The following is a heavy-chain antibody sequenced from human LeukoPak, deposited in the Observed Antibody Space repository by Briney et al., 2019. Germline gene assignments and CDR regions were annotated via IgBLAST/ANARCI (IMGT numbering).Heavy chain of an antibody. V-gene: IGHV3-7*03. D-gene: IGHD3-10*01. CDR2: IKQDGSEK. Sequence: GGSLRLSCAASGFIFSSYWMTWVRQAPGKGLEWVANIKQDGSEKFYMDSVKGRFTISRDNAKGSLYLQMNNLRTEDTALYYCAKDKAQAYYASGSLVLWGQGTLVTVSS. CDR3: AKDKAQAYYASGSLVL. CDR1: GFIFSSYW. J-gene: IGHJ4*02.